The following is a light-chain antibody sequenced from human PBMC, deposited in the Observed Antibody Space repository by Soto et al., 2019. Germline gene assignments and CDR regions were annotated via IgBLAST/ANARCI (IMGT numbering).Light chain of an antibody. CDR2: GAS. CDR1: ESVSNN. Sequence: EILLTQSPTTLSVSQGERATLCCRASESVSNNLAWYQQKPGQAPRLLIFGASARATGIPSRFSGSGSGTEFSLTISSLQSEDFAVYYCQQYNKWPLAFGGGTKVEIK. CDR3: QQYNKWPLA. J-gene: IGKJ4*01. V-gene: IGKV3-15*01.